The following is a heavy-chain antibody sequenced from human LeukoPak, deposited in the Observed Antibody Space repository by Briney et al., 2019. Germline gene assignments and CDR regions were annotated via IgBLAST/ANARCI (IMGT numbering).Heavy chain of an antibody. J-gene: IGHJ4*02. CDR2: ISGGGETI. CDR3: AREQTFREFDS. Sequence: GGSLRLSCEVSGFTFSGYEMNWVRQAPGKGLEWLSYISGGGETIYYTDSVRGRFTVSRDNAKDSLFLQMNSLRAEDSAVYYCAREQTFREFDSWGQGTLVTVSS. D-gene: IGHD3-10*01. CDR1: GFTFSGYE. V-gene: IGHV3-48*03.